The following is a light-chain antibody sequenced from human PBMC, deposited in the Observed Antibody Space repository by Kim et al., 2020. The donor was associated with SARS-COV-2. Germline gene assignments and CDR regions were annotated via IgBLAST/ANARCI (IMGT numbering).Light chain of an antibody. CDR2: AAS. V-gene: IGKV1-27*01. Sequence: SASVGDRVTITCRASQDISNYLAWFQLKPGKAPKLLIYAASALQPGVPYRFSGSGSGTDFTLTVTSLQPEDVATYYCQKCDSAPWTFGQGTKVDIK. J-gene: IGKJ1*01. CDR1: QDISNY. CDR3: QKCDSAPWT.